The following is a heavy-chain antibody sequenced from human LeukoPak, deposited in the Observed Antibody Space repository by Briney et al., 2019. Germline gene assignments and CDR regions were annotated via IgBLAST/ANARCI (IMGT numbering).Heavy chain of an antibody. CDR2: IYYSGST. D-gene: IGHD6-13*01. J-gene: IGHJ3*02. V-gene: IGHV4-31*03. CDR1: GGSISSGGYY. Sequence: SETLSLTCTVSGGSISSGGYYWSWIRQHPGKGLEWIGYIYYSGSTYYNPSLKSRATISVDTSKNQFSLKLSSVTAADTAVYYCASLPPQYSSSWASDAFDIWGQGTMVTVSS. CDR3: ASLPPQYSSSWASDAFDI.